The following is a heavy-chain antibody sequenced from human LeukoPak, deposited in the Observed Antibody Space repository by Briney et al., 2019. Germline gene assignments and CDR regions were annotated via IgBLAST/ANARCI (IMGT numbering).Heavy chain of an antibody. Sequence: ASVKVSCKASGYTFTSYDINWVRQATGQGLEWMGWMNPNSGNTGYAQKFQGRVTMTRNTSISTAYMELSSLRSEDTAVYYCARDPSNLGYYFDYWGQGTLVTVSS. CDR2: MNPNSGNT. D-gene: IGHD6-13*01. CDR1: GYTFTSYD. J-gene: IGHJ4*02. V-gene: IGHV1-8*01. CDR3: ARDPSNLGYYFDY.